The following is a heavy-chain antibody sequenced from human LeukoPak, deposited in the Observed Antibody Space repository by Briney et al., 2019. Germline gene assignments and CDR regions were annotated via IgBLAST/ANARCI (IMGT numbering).Heavy chain of an antibody. CDR3: AKDLGPIAAAGKTFDY. CDR2: LSGSGGST. V-gene: IGHV3-23*01. CDR1: GFTFSSYD. D-gene: IGHD6-13*01. J-gene: IGHJ4*02. Sequence: PGGSLRLSCAASGFTFSSYDMSWVRQAPGKGLEWVSALSGSGGSTYYADSEKGRFTISRDNSKNTLCLQMNSLRAEDTAVYYCAKDLGPIAAAGKTFDYWGRGTLVSVSS.